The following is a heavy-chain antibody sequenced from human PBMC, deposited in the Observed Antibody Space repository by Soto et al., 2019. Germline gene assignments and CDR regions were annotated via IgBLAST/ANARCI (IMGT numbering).Heavy chain of an antibody. Sequence: SETLSLTCTVSGGSISSYYWSWIRQPPGKGLEWIGEINHGGSSNYIPSLKSRVTISVDTSKNQFSLKLSSVTAADTAIYYCARLSHHEYVWGSYGNFDSWGQGTLVTVSS. CDR2: INHGGSS. CDR1: GGSISSYY. J-gene: IGHJ4*02. D-gene: IGHD3-16*01. CDR3: ARLSHHEYVWGSYGNFDS. V-gene: IGHV4-34*01.